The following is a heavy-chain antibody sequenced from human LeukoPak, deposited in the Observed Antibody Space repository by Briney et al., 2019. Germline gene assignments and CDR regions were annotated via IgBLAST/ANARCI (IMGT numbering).Heavy chain of an antibody. Sequence: GGSLRLSCAAPGFIFSNYWMTWVRQTPGKGLEWVANINEDGSQKYYVDSVKGRFTISRGNAKKSVFLQISGLRADDTAVYYCARGLVWYDYWGQGTLVTVSS. CDR3: ARGLVWYDY. CDR1: GFIFSNYW. V-gene: IGHV3-7*01. D-gene: IGHD6-13*01. J-gene: IGHJ4*02. CDR2: INEDGSQK.